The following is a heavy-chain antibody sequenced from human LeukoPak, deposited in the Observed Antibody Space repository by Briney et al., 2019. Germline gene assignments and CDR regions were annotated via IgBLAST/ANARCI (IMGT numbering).Heavy chain of an antibody. CDR3: ARGSITDYYDSSGYYSPYYFDY. CDR1: GFTFDDYG. J-gene: IGHJ4*02. CDR2: INWNGGST. Sequence: PGGSLRLSCAASGFTFDDYGMSWVRQAPGKGLEWVSGINWNGGSTGYADSVKGRFTISRDNAKNSLYLQMNSLRAEDTALYYCARGSITDYYDSSGYYSPYYFDYWGQGTLVTVSS. V-gene: IGHV3-20*04. D-gene: IGHD3-22*01.